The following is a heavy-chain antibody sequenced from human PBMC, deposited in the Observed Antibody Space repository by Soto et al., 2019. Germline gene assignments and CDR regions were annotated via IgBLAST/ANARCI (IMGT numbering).Heavy chain of an antibody. D-gene: IGHD6-19*01. V-gene: IGHV3-30*03. CDR1: GFSFSSFG. CDR2: ISYDGSNK. CDR3: VAGQYFFDY. J-gene: IGHJ4*02. Sequence: GGSLRLSCAASGFSFSSFGMQWVRQAPGKGLEWVAVISYDGSNKYYADSVKDRFTISRDNSKKTLYLQMNSLRADDTAVYYCVAGQYFFDYCGQGTLVTVSS.